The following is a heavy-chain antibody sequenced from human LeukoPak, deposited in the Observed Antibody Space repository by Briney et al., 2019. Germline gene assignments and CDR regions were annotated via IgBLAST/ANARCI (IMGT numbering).Heavy chain of an antibody. CDR3: ARDSRILWFGESSLGNWFDP. CDR1: GFTFSSYA. Sequence: GGSLRLSCAASGFTFSSYAMHWVRQAPGKGLEWVAVISYDGGNKYYADSVKGRFTISRDNSKNTLYLQMNSLRAEDTAVYYCARDSRILWFGESSLGNWFDPWGQGTLVTVSS. J-gene: IGHJ5*02. CDR2: ISYDGGNK. V-gene: IGHV3-30*04. D-gene: IGHD3-10*01.